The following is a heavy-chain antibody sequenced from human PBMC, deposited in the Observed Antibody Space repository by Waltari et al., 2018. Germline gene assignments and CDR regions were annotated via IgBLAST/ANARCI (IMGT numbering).Heavy chain of an antibody. CDR2: ISSSSSTI. J-gene: IGHJ4*02. V-gene: IGHV3-48*01. CDR3: ARYSSGRYFDY. CDR1: GFTFSSYS. Sequence: EVQLVESGGGLVQPGGSLRLSCAASGFTFSSYSMNWARQAPGKGLEWVSYISSSSSTIYYADSVKGRFTISRDNAKNSLYLQMNSLRAEDTAVYYCARYSSGRYFDYWGQGTLVTVSS. D-gene: IGHD6-25*01.